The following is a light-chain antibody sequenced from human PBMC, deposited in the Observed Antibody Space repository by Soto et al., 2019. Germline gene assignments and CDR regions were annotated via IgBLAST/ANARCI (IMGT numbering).Light chain of an antibody. Sequence: IQVTQSPSSLSASVGESVTITCRASQDIDNYFNWYQHRPGEAPKLLIYAASYLETGVSTRFSGSGSGTDFTFTITNLRPEDSGTYYCQQHDTRPTMTFGQGTRLEI. V-gene: IGKV1-33*01. CDR1: QDIDNY. CDR3: QQHDTRPTMT. CDR2: AAS. J-gene: IGKJ5*01.